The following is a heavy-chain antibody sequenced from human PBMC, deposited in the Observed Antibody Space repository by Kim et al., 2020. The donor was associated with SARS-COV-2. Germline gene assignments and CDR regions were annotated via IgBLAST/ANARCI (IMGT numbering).Heavy chain of an antibody. D-gene: IGHD6-13*01. J-gene: IGHJ4*02. Sequence: YADSAKGRLTNSRDNPKNTLYLQMNSVRAEDTAVYYCAKVVGSWYAFDYWGQGTLVTVSS. V-gene: IGHV3-23*01. CDR3: AKVVGSWYAFDY.